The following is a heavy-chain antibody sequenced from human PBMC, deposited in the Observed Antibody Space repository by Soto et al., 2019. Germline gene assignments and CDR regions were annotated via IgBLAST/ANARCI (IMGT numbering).Heavy chain of an antibody. CDR1: GFTFNNYN. V-gene: IGHV3-23*01. CDR2: ISGSGDDT. Sequence: PGGSLRLSCAASGFTFNNYNMAWVRQAPGKGLEWVSVISGSGDDTWYADPVKGRFTISRDSSENTLSLQMNSLRAEDTAVYYCVKGSVSGVKLPDFWGQGTLVTVS. J-gene: IGHJ4*02. CDR3: VKGSVSGVKLPDF. D-gene: IGHD2-15*01.